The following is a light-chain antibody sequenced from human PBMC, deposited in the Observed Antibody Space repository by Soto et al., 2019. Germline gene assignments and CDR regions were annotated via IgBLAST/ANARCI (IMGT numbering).Light chain of an antibody. V-gene: IGLV1-44*01. CDR2: SDD. J-gene: IGLJ3*02. CDR1: SSNVGSNT. CDR3: ASWEDSLNGWV. Sequence: QSVLTRPPSASGTPGQRVTISCSGSSSNVGSNTVSWYQQLPGTAPKVLIYSDDQRPSGVPDRFSGSRSGSSASLAISGLQSGDEADYYCASWEDSLNGWVIGGGTKVTVL.